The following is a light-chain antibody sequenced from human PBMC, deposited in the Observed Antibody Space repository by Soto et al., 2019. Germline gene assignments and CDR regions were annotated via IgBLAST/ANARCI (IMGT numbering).Light chain of an antibody. CDR3: QTWDTGIVV. CDR1: SGHGNYV. J-gene: IGLJ2*01. CDR2: VKSDGSH. V-gene: IGLV4-69*01. Sequence: QLVLTQSPSASASPGASVKLTCTLSSGHGNYVIAWHQQQPEKGPRYLMKVKSDGSHSKGDGIPDRFSGSSSGAERYLAISSLQSEDEADYYCQTWDTGIVVFGGGTKLTVL.